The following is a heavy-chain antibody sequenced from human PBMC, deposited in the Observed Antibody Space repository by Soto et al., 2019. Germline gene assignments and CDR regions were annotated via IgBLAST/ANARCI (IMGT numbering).Heavy chain of an antibody. CDR2: IYYSGST. V-gene: IGHV4-39*01. CDR1: GGSISSSSYY. CDR3: ARRWFGESLYDY. D-gene: IGHD3-10*01. Sequence: QLQLQESGPGLVKPSETLSLTCTVSGGSISSSSYYWGWIRQPPGKGLEWIGSIYYSGSTYYNPSLKSRVTISVDTSKNQFSLKLSSVTAADTAVYYCARRWFGESLYDYWGQGTLVTVSS. J-gene: IGHJ4*02.